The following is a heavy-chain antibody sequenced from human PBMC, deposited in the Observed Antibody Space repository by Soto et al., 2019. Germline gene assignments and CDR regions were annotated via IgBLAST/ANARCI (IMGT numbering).Heavy chain of an antibody. D-gene: IGHD6-6*01. CDR3: SKFKYSTSVRYLQH. J-gene: IGHJ1*01. V-gene: IGHV5-51*01. Sequence: GQSLKISCESSGYTFANYWIGWVRQVPGKGLEWVAIIYPSDSRTIYSPSFQGQVTISXXXXXXTXYXQXXXLKAXDTAIYYCSKFKYSTSVRYLQHWGQGTPDTVSS. CDR2: IYPSDSRT. CDR1: GYTFANYW.